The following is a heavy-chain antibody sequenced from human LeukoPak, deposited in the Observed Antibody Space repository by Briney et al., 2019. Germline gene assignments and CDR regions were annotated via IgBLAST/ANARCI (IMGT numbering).Heavy chain of an antibody. CDR3: ARGSDSGSPPGY. V-gene: IGHV1-69*04. D-gene: IGHD1-26*01. CDR1: EGTLSSYA. CDR2: IITFLDIA. Sequence: SVKVSCKASEGTLSSYAITWVRQAPGQGLEWMGRIITFLDIANYAQKFQGRVTITADKSKTAVYMEMSSLRSDDTAVYYCARGSDSGSPPGYWGQGTLVTVSS. J-gene: IGHJ4*02.